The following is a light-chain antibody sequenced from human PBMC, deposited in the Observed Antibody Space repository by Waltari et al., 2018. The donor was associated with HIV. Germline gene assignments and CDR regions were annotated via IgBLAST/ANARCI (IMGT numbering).Light chain of an antibody. V-gene: IGLV3-25*03. CDR3: QSADSNASLWV. J-gene: IGLJ3*02. Sequence: SYELTQPPSVSVSPGQTARITCSGDALPKKYAYWYQQRPGQAPVLVIYKDTERPSGIPERFSGSSSGTTATLTIIGVQAQDEADYHCQSADSNASLWVFGGGTKLTVL. CDR1: ALPKKY. CDR2: KDT.